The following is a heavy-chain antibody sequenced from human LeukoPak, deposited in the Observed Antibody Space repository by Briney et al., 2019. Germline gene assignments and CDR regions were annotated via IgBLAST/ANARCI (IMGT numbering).Heavy chain of an antibody. J-gene: IGHJ4*02. CDR2: ISFDGSRK. Sequence: PGGSLTLSCAADSFTFSSYGMLWVRQAPGKGLTWVAVISFDGSRKYYADSVKGRFTISRDNSKNTLYLQMNSLRAEDTAVYYCAKGTATGWEGPFDYWGQGTLVTVSS. CDR1: SFTFSSYG. CDR3: AKGTATGWEGPFDY. D-gene: IGHD6-13*01. V-gene: IGHV3-30*18.